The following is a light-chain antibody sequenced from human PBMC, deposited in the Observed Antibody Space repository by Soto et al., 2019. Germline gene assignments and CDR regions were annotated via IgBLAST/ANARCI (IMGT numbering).Light chain of an antibody. Sequence: QSALTQPASVSGSPGQSTTISCTGTSSDVGSYNLVSRYQQHPGKAPKLMIYEGSKRPSGVSNRFSGSKSGNTASLTISGLQAEEEADYYCCSYAGSSTFYVFGTGTKVTVL. CDR3: CSYAGSSTFYV. CDR2: EGS. CDR1: SSDVGSYNL. V-gene: IGLV2-23*01. J-gene: IGLJ1*01.